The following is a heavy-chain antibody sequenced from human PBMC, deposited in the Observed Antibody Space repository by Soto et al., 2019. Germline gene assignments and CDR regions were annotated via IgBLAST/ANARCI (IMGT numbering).Heavy chain of an antibody. Sequence: EVQLLESGGGLVQPGGSLRLSCAASGITFDNFALNWVRQAPGKGLEWVSGIGGSGISTYYADSVKGRFTISRDNSKSTLYLHMNSLRADDTAIYYWAKEAGGGIGMVTCYFDYWGQGSLVTVSS. V-gene: IGHV3-23*01. CDR1: GITFDNFA. CDR3: AKEAGGGIGMVTCYFDY. J-gene: IGHJ4*02. CDR2: IGGSGIST. D-gene: IGHD5-18*01.